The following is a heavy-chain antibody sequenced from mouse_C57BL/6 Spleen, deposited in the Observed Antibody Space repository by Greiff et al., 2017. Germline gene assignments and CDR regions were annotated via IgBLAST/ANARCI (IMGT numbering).Heavy chain of an antibody. V-gene: IGHV6-6*01. CDR2: IRNKGNNHGT. D-gene: IGHD1-1*01. J-gene: IGHJ3*01. Sequence: EVQGVESGGGLVQPGGSMKLSCAASGFTFSDAWMDWVRQSPEKGLEWVAEIRNKGNNHGTYYAESVKGRFTISRDDSKSSVYLQMNSLRAEDTGSYYCTRRNYEFAYWGQGTLVTVSA. CDR1: GFTFSDAW. CDR3: TRRNYEFAY.